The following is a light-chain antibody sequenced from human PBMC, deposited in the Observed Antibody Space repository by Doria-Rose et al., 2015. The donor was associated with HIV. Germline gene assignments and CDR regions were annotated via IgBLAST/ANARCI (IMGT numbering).Light chain of an antibody. CDR2: DGS. V-gene: IGKV3-20*01. J-gene: IGKJ1*01. CDR3: HQYGTSWT. Sequence: TQSPGTLSLSPGERATLSCRASQSFSSTYLAWYQQKPGQAPSLLIYDGSTRATGIPDRSSASGSGTDFTLTINRLEPEDFALYYRHQYGTSWTFGQGTKVEI. CDR1: QSFSSTY.